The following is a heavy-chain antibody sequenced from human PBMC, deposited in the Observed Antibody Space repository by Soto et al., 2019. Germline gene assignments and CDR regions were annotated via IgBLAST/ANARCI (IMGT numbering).Heavy chain of an antibody. V-gene: IGHV4-61*01. J-gene: IGHJ6*02. CDR1: GGSVSSGSYY. Sequence: PSETLSLTXTVSGGSVSSGSYYWSWIRQPPGKGLERIGYIYYSGSTNYNPSLKSRVTISVDTSKNQFSLKLSSVTAADTAVYYCARGGITVYYYYYGMDVWGQGTTVTVSS. CDR2: IYYSGST. CDR3: ARGGITVYYYYYGMDV. D-gene: IGHD3-16*01.